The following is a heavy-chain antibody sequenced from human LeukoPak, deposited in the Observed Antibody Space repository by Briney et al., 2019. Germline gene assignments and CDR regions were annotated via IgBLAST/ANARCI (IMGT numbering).Heavy chain of an antibody. CDR2: INGDESST. D-gene: IGHD1/OR15-1a*01. Sequence: GGSLRLSCEASGFTFRDHWVHWVRQVPGKGLVWDSRINGDESSTAYADSVKGRFTISRDNARNTLYLQMNSLRVEDTAIYYCARDRAESNWTNLTLFDSWGQGTPVTVSS. V-gene: IGHV3-74*01. J-gene: IGHJ4*02. CDR3: ARDRAESNWTNLTLFDS. CDR1: GFTFRDHW.